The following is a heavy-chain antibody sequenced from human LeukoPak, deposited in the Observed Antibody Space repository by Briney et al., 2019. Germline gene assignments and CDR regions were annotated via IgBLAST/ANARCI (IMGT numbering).Heavy chain of an antibody. CDR3: ARHIPPPYYDILTGYSLFDY. CDR1: GGSISSGDYY. CDR2: IYYSGST. V-gene: IGHV4-30-4*08. Sequence: PSETLSLTCTVSGGSISSGDYYWSWIRQPPGKGLEWIGYIYYSGSTYYNPSLKSRVTISVDTSKNQFSLKLSSVTAADTAVYYCARHIPPPYYDILTGYSLFDYWGQGTLVTVSS. J-gene: IGHJ4*02. D-gene: IGHD3-9*01.